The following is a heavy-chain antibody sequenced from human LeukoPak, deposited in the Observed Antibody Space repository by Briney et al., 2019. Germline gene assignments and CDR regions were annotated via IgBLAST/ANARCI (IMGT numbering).Heavy chain of an antibody. V-gene: IGHV3-21*01. D-gene: IGHD4-23*01. CDR2: ISSSSSYI. Sequence: GGSLRLSCAASGFTFSSYSMYWVRQAPGKGLEWVSSISSSSSYIYYADSVKGRFTISRDNAKNSLYLQMNSLRAEDTAVYYCARPNDYGGIGYWGQGTLVTVSS. CDR1: GFTFSSYS. CDR3: ARPNDYGGIGY. J-gene: IGHJ4*02.